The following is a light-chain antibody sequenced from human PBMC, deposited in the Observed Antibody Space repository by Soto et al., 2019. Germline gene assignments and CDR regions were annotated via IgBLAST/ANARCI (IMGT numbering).Light chain of an antibody. J-gene: IGKJ1*01. CDR3: QHYNNWPPWT. CDR1: QSVSSN. V-gene: IGKV3-15*01. Sequence: EIVMTQSPATLSVSPGERVTLSCRASQSVSSNLAWDQQKPGQAPRLLIYGSSTRATGIPARFSGSGSGTEFSLTISSVQSEDFAVYYCQHYNNWPPWTFGQGTKVDIK. CDR2: GSS.